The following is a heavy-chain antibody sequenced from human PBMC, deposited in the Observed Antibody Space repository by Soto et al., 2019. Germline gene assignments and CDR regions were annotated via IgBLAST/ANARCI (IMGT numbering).Heavy chain of an antibody. CDR2: IRGFSPYT. J-gene: IGHJ6*02. CDR1: GFTFRTYT. V-gene: IGHV3-21*01. D-gene: IGHD2-15*01. Sequence: GGSLRLSCVASGFTFRTYTMNWVRQAPGKGLEWVSGIRGFSPYTFYAESVKGRFTISRDNAKNPLYLQMNSLGVEDTAVYYCARDRGYDAHDYYYNAMDVWGQGTTVTVSS. CDR3: ARDRGYDAHDYYYNAMDV.